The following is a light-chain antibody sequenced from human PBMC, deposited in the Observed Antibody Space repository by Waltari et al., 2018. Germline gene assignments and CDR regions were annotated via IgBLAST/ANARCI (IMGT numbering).Light chain of an antibody. Sequence: QSALTQPASVSGSPGQSLTIPCTGTSSHVGFYNYVPWYQQHPGKAPKLMIYDVSERPSGVSNRFSGSKSGNTASLTISGLQAEDEADYYCNSYAGSSSWVFGGGTKLTVL. CDR1: SSHVGFYNY. V-gene: IGLV2-14*01. CDR2: DVS. CDR3: NSYAGSSSWV. J-gene: IGLJ3*02.